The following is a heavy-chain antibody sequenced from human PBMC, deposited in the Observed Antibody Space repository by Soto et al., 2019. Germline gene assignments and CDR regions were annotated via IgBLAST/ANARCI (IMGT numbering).Heavy chain of an antibody. CDR1: GGSVDSGNHY. Sequence: QVLVQESGPGLVKPSQTLTLSCTVSGGSVDSGNHYWNWIRQPPGKGLEWIGYIYYGESTYYNPSLKSRATISVDTSQSRFSLWLTSVTAADTAVYYCARDMGSAMTTRIFDHWCQGTLVTVSS. CDR2: IYYGEST. CDR3: ARDMGSAMTTRIFDH. V-gene: IGHV4-30-4*01. J-gene: IGHJ4*02. D-gene: IGHD4-17*01.